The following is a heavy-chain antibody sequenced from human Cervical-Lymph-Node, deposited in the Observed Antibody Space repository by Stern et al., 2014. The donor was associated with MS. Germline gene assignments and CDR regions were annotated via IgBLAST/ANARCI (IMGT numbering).Heavy chain of an antibody. V-gene: IGHV3-33*01. J-gene: IGHJ4*02. CDR1: GFAFSTYG. CDR2: IWSAGSNI. D-gene: IGHD6-19*01. Sequence: VQLVESGGGVVQPGRSLRLSCAASGFAFSTYGMHWVRQAPVKGLEWGAFIWSAGSNIYYADSVRGRFTISRDNSKNTLFLQMNSLRAEDTALYYCARDTLAGLDWGQGTLVTVSS. CDR3: ARDTLAGLD.